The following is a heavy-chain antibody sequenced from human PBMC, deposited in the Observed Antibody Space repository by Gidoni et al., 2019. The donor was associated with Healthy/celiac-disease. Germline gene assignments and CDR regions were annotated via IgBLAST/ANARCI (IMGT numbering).Heavy chain of an antibody. CDR1: GGTFSSYA. CDR2: ISPIFGTA. CDR3: ARAQTLIPHFDY. V-gene: IGHV1-69*01. J-gene: IGHJ4*02. Sequence: QVQLVQSGAEVKKPGSSVKVSCKASGGTFSSYAISWVRQAPGKVLEWMGGISPIFGTANYAQKFQGRVTITADESTSTAYIELSSLRSEDTAVYYCARAQTLIPHFDYWGQGTQVTVSS.